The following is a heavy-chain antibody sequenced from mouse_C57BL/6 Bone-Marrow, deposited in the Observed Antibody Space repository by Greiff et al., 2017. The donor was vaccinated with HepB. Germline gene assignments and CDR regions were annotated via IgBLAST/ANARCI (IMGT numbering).Heavy chain of an antibody. V-gene: IGHV1-66*01. D-gene: IGHD1-1*01. CDR1: GYSFTSYY. CDR2: IYPGSGNT. CDR3: ARHYYGSSPLDY. Sequence: VQLQESGPELVKPGASVKISCKASGYSFTSYYIHWVKQRPGQGLEWIGWIYPGSGNTKYNEKFKGKATLTADTSSSTAYMQLSSLTSEDSAVYYCARHYYGSSPLDYWGQGTTLTVSS. J-gene: IGHJ2*01.